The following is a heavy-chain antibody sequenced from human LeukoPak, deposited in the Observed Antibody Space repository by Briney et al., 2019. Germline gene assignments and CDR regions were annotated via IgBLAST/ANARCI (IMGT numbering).Heavy chain of an antibody. CDR3: ARLRNRVLVDY. V-gene: IGHV4-4*07. CDR2: IYSSGST. CDR1: GASISRDY. J-gene: IGHJ4*02. D-gene: IGHD1-14*01. Sequence: PSETLSLTCTVSGASISRDYWNWIRQPAGKGLEWIGRIYSSGSTNYNPSLKSRVTMPLDTSMNQFSLKLSSVTAADTAVYYCARLRNRVLVDYWGQGTLVTVSS.